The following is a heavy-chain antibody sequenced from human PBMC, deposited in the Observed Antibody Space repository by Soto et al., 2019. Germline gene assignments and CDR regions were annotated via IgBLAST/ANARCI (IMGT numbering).Heavy chain of an antibody. Sequence: PGGSLRLSCAASGFTLSSNGMHWVRQAPGKGLEWVAVISTDGSNKYYADSVKGRFTISRDNSKNTLNLQMNSLRIEDTAVYYCAKSCFLYPLKQPDYYGVDVWGQGTTVTVSS. D-gene: IGHD3-10*01. J-gene: IGHJ6*02. CDR1: GFTLSSNG. CDR3: AKSCFLYPLKQPDYYGVDV. CDR2: ISTDGSNK. V-gene: IGHV3-30*18.